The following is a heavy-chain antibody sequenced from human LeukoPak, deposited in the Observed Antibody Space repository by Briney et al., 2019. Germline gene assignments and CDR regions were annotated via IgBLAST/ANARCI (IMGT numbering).Heavy chain of an antibody. CDR3: ARGMYYYDSSGYYFDY. D-gene: IGHD3-22*01. V-gene: IGHV3-21*01. J-gene: IGHJ4*02. Sequence: GGSLRLSCAASGFTFSSYSMNWVRQAPGKGLEWVSSISSSSSYIYYADSVKGRFTTSRDNAKNSLYLQMNSLRAEDTAVYYCARGMYYYDSSGYYFDYWGQGTLVTVSS. CDR1: GFTFSSYS. CDR2: ISSSSSYI.